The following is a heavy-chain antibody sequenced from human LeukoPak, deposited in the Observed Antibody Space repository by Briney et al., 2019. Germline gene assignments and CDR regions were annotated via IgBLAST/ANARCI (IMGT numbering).Heavy chain of an antibody. CDR1: GFTFSNYW. J-gene: IGHJ4*02. CDR2: IKQDESEK. Sequence: GGSLRLSCSASGFTFSNYWRSWVRQAPGKGLEWVANIKQDESEKYYVDSVKGRFTISRDSAKSSLYLQMNSLRAEDTAVYYCARALDSSSSRYQAFEEWGQGTLVTVSS. D-gene: IGHD2-2*01. V-gene: IGHV3-7*01. CDR3: ARALDSSSSRYQAFEE.